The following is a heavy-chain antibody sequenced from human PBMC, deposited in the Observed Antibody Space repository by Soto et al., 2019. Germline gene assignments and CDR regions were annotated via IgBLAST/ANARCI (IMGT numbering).Heavy chain of an antibody. V-gene: IGHV3-48*01. J-gene: IGHJ6*03. CDR1: GFTFSSYS. CDR3: ARVNIYYMDV. CDR2: ISSSSSTI. D-gene: IGHD5-12*01. Sequence: PGGSLRLSCAASGFTFSSYSMNWVRQAPGKGLEWVSYISSSSSTIYYADSVKGRFTISRDNAKNSLYLQMNSLRAEDTAVYYCARVNIYYMDVWGKGTTVTVSS.